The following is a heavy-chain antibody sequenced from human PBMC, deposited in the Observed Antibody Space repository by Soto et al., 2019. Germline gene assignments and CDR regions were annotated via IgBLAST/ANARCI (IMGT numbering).Heavy chain of an antibody. Sequence: ESGGGVVQPGRSLRLSCAASGFTFSSYAMHWVRQAPGKGLEWVAVISYDGSNKYYADSVKGRFTISRDNSKNTLYLQMNSLRAEDTAVYYCARDRRGYSYGPDYYYGMDVWGQGTTVTVSS. J-gene: IGHJ6*02. CDR3: ARDRRGYSYGPDYYYGMDV. V-gene: IGHV3-30-3*01. D-gene: IGHD5-18*01. CDR2: ISYDGSNK. CDR1: GFTFSSYA.